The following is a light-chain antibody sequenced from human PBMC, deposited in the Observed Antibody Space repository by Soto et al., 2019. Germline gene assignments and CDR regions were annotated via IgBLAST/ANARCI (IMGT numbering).Light chain of an antibody. Sequence: VAMTQSPVTLSMSPGDRATLSCRASQTVATNVAWYEQKPGQAPRLLIYGASIRATGVPARFSGSGSGTEFTLTIDRLQSEDFAVFYCQQATCGLRTFGRGTRGEV. CDR1: QTVATN. V-gene: IGKV3-15*01. CDR3: QQATCGLRT. CDR2: GAS. J-gene: IGKJ1*01.